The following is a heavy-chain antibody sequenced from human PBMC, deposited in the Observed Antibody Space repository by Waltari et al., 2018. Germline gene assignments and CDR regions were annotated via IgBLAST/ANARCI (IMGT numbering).Heavy chain of an antibody. J-gene: IGHJ4*02. CDR1: GYTFTSYA. Sequence: QVQLVQTGTELKKPGASVTVSCKAAGYTFTSYARNWVRKAPGQGLEWMGWITTNTGNPSYAQGFTGRFVFSLDTSVSTAYLQISSLKAEDTAVYYCARAEAGIAAAGPYYWGQGTLVTVSS. D-gene: IGHD6-13*01. CDR2: ITTNTGNP. V-gene: IGHV7-4-1*02. CDR3: ARAEAGIAAAGPYY.